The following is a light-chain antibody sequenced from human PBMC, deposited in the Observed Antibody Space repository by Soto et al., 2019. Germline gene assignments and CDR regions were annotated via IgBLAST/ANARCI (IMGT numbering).Light chain of an antibody. V-gene: IGLV2-14*01. CDR2: DVS. CDR3: SSFTRINTSV. Sequence: QSALTQPASVSGSPGQSITISCTGTSSDVGGYNSVCWHQQHPGKAPKLMIYDVSNRPSGVSDRFSSSKSGNTASLTISGLLADDEADYYCSSFTRINTSVFGGGTKLTVL. CDR1: SSDVGGYNS. J-gene: IGLJ3*02.